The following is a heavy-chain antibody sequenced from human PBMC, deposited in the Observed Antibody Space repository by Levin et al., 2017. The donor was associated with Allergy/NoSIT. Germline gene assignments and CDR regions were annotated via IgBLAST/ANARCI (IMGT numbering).Heavy chain of an antibody. J-gene: IGHJ4*02. CDR1: GFTFSSYE. CDR3: ARQLGNFWSGYNYFDY. CDR2: ISSTGSTI. D-gene: IGHD3-3*01. V-gene: IGHV3-48*03. Sequence: GGSLRLSCAASGFTFSSYEMNWVRRAPGKGLEWVSYISSTGSTIYSADSVKGRFTISSDNAKNSLYLHMNSLRAEETAVYYCARQLGNFWSGYNYFDYWGQGTLVTVSS.